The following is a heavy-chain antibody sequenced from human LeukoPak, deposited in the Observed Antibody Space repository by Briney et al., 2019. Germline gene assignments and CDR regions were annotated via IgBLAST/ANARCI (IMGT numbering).Heavy chain of an antibody. V-gene: IGHV4-39*07. CDR1: GGSISSSSYY. D-gene: IGHD2-21*01. CDR2: IFHSGST. CDR3: ARVGLGWCSGCLWYFDL. J-gene: IGHJ2*01. Sequence: SETLSLTCTVSGGSISSSSYYWGWIRQPPGKGLEWIGEIFHSGSTNYNPSLRSRVTFSLDTSKNQFSLKLNSVTAADTAVYYCARVGLGWCSGCLWYFDLWGRGTLVTVSS.